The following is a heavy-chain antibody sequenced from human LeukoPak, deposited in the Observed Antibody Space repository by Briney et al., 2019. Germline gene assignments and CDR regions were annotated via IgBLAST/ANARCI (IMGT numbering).Heavy chain of an antibody. CDR1: GFRFSRYG. J-gene: IGHJ4*02. V-gene: IGHV3-30*18. Sequence: GVSLRLSCVASGFRFSRYGMQWVRQAPGKGPEWVTLISYDGTDTYYADSVKGRFTVSRDNSKNTLYLQMSSLRVEDTALYYCAKSIWYSSPSVPSDHWGQGTLVTVTS. CDR2: ISYDGTDT. CDR3: AKSIWYSSPSVPSDH. D-gene: IGHD6-6*01.